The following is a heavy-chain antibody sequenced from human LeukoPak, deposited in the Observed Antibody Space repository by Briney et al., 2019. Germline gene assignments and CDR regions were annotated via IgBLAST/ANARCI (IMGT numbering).Heavy chain of an antibody. CDR2: IYYSGST. J-gene: IGHJ5*02. V-gene: IGHV4-59*01. D-gene: IGHD3-10*01. Sequence: SETLSLTCTVSGGSISSYYWSWIRQPPGKGLEWIGYIYYSGSTNYNPSLKSRVTISVDTSKNQFSLKLSSVTAADTAVYYCAREHLTMVRGVRPHWFDPWGQGTLVTVSS. CDR1: GGSISSYY. CDR3: AREHLTMVRGVRPHWFDP.